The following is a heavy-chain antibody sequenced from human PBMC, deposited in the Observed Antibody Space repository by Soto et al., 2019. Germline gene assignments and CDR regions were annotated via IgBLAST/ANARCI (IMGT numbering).Heavy chain of an antibody. V-gene: IGHV4-31*03. J-gene: IGHJ6*02. CDR3: ARADYGSGSYYVDYYYYYGMDV. CDR1: GGSISSGGYY. CDR2: IYYSGST. D-gene: IGHD3-10*01. Sequence: SETLSLTCTVSGGSISSGGYYWGWIRQHPGKGLEWIGYIYYSGSTYYNPSLKSRVTISVDTSKNQFSLKLSSVTAADTAVYYCARADYGSGSYYVDYYYYYGMDVWGQGTTVTVSS.